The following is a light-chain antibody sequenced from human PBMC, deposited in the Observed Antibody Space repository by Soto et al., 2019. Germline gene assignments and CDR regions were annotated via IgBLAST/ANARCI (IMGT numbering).Light chain of an antibody. CDR1: SSNIGANYD. CDR3: QSYDSSLSGYV. CDR2: GNN. V-gene: IGLV1-40*01. J-gene: IGLJ1*01. Sequence: QPVLTQPPSVSGAPGQRITISCTGSSSNIGANYDVQWYQQLPGTAPKLLMYGNNNRPSGVPDRFSGSKSGTSASLAITGLQAEDEADYYCQSYDSSLSGYVVGTGTKLTVL.